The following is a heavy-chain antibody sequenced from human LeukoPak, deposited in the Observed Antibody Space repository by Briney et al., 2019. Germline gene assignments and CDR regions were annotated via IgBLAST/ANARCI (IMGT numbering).Heavy chain of an antibody. V-gene: IGHV1-2*02. CDR2: INPNSGGT. J-gene: IGHJ5*02. Sequence: APVKVSCKASGYTFTGYYMHWVRQAPGQGLEWMGWINPNSGGTNYAQKFQGRVTMTRDTSISTAYMELSRLRSDDTAVYYCARGTNGDYGGTNWFDPWGQGTLVTVSS. CDR1: GYTFTGYY. CDR3: ARGTNGDYGGTNWFDP. D-gene: IGHD4-23*01.